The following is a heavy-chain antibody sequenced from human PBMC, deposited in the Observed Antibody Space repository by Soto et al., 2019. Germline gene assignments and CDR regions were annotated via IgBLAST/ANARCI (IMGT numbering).Heavy chain of an antibody. CDR1: GFTFGDYA. D-gene: IGHD6-19*01. V-gene: IGHV3-49*04. CDR3: ARGGAGSSGWYFDY. J-gene: IGHJ4*02. Sequence: PGGSLRLSCTASGFTFGDYAMTWVRQAPGKGLEWVGFIRSKGYGGTTEYAASVKGRFTISRDDSKSIANLQMNSLKIEDTAVYFCARGGAGSSGWYFDYWGQGTLVTVSS. CDR2: IRSKGYGGTT.